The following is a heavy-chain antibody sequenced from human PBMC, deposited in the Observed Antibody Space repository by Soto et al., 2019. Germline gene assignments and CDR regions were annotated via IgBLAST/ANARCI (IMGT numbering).Heavy chain of an antibody. CDR2: IYSGGNT. V-gene: IGHV4-39*01. Sequence: QLQVQESGPGQVKPSQTLSLTCTVSGGSITSHHYYWGWIRQPPGKGLEWIGSIYSGGNTYYNPSLRSRLTIFVDTAKNLISLKLRSVTAADSAIYYCGSGPSTTWIDNWGLGTQVSVSS. J-gene: IGHJ4*02. CDR1: GGSITSHHYY. CDR3: GSGPSTTWIDN. D-gene: IGHD2-2*01.